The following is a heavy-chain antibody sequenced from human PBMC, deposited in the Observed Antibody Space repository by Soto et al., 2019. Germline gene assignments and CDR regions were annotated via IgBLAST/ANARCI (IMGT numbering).Heavy chain of an antibody. CDR1: GFTVSSNY. V-gene: IGHV3-53*05. J-gene: IGHJ4*02. CDR2: IYSGGST. CDR3: AKDTGVGALDY. Sequence: PGGSLRLSCGASGFTVSSNYMSWVRQAPGEGLEWVSVIYSGGSTYYADSVKGRFTISRDNSKNTLYLQMNSLRAEDTAVYYCAKDTGVGALDYWGQGTLVTVSS. D-gene: IGHD1-26*01.